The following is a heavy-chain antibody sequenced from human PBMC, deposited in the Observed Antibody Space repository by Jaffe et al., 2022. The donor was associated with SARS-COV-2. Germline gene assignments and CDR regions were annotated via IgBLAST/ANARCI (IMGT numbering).Heavy chain of an antibody. J-gene: IGHJ4*02. CDR1: GGSISSSSYY. CDR2: IYSSGST. Sequence: QLQLQESGPGLVKPSETLSLTCTVSGGSISSSSYYWGWIRQPPGKGLEWIGSIYSSGSTYYNPSLKSRVTISVDTSKNQFSLKLSSVTAADTAVYFCARRSRGYSYGFWGQGTLVTVSS. D-gene: IGHD5-18*01. CDR3: ARRSRGYSYGF. V-gene: IGHV4-39*01.